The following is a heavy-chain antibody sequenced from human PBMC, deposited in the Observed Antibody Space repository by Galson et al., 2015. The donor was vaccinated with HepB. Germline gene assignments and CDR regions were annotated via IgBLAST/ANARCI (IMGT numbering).Heavy chain of an antibody. CDR1: GFTFSSYS. CDR2: ISSSSSYI. Sequence: SLRLSCAASGFTFSSYSMNWVRQAPGKGLEWVSSISSSSSYIYYADSVKGRFTISRDNAKNSLYLQMNSLRAEDTAVYYCAREVAGTFYFDYWGQGTLVTVSS. D-gene: IGHD6-19*01. CDR3: AREVAGTFYFDY. V-gene: IGHV3-21*01. J-gene: IGHJ4*02.